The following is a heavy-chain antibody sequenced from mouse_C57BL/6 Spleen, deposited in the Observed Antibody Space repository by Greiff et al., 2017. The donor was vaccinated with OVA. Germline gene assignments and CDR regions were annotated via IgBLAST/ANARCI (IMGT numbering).Heavy chain of an antibody. V-gene: IGHV1-55*01. CDR1: GYTFTSYW. J-gene: IGHJ3*01. CDR3: EIQDGLRLAWFAY. D-gene: IGHD2-4*01. CDR2: IYPGSGST. Sequence: QVQLQQSGAELVKPGASVKMSCKASGYTFTSYWITWVKQRPGQGLEWIGDIYPGSGSTNYNEKFKGKATLTVDTSSSPAYMQLSSLTSEDSAVYYGEIQDGLRLAWFAYWGQGTMVTVAA.